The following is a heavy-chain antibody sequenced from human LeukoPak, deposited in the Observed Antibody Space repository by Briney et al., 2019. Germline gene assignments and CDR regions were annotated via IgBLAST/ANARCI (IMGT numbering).Heavy chain of an antibody. Sequence: GGSLRLSCAASGFTFNSYAMSWVRQAPGKGLEWVSAISGSRGSTYYADSVKGRFTISRDNSKNTLFLQMNSLRAEDTAVYYCAKVMGYGDYDYFDYWGQGTLVTVSP. V-gene: IGHV3-23*01. CDR3: AKVMGYGDYDYFDY. D-gene: IGHD4-17*01. J-gene: IGHJ4*02. CDR2: ISGSRGST. CDR1: GFTFNSYA.